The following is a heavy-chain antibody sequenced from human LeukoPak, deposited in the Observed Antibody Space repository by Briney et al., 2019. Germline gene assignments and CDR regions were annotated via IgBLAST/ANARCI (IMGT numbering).Heavy chain of an antibody. Sequence: GGSLRLSCAASGFTFSSYSMNWVRQAPGKGLEWVSAISGSGGSTYYADSVKGRFTISRDNSKNTLYLQMNSLRAEDTAVYYCAKGAGEQSPRKPYYYYMDVWGKGTTVTVSS. D-gene: IGHD1/OR15-1a*01. J-gene: IGHJ6*03. CDR3: AKGAGEQSPRKPYYYYMDV. CDR2: ISGSGGST. CDR1: GFTFSSYS. V-gene: IGHV3-23*01.